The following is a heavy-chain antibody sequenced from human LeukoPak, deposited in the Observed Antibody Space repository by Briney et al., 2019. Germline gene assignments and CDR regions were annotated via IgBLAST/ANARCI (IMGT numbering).Heavy chain of an antibody. CDR1: GFTFSSYG. J-gene: IGHJ4*02. CDR3: ARARDLVQKVNRLVDY. V-gene: IGHV3-30*03. CDR2: ISYDGSNK. Sequence: GGSLRLSCAASGFTFSSYGMHWVRQAPGKGLEWVATISYDGSNKYYADSVKGRFSISSDNSKNTLYLQMNSLRAEDTAVYYCARARDLVQKVNRLVDYWGQGTLVTVSS. D-gene: IGHD3-10*01.